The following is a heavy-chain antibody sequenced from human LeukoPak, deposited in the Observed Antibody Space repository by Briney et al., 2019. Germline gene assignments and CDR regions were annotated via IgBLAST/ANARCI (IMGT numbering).Heavy chain of an antibody. CDR2: ISGDGTTT. J-gene: IGHJ5*02. CDR1: AFTFSHYW. V-gene: IGHV3-74*01. Sequence: GGSLRLSCAASAFTFSHYWMHWVRQAPGKGLEWVSRISGDGTTTAYADSVKGRFALSRDNAKNTLYLQMTSLRAEDTAVYYCARDNSPGWFGPWGQGTLVTVSA. D-gene: IGHD4-11*01. CDR3: ARDNSPGWFGP.